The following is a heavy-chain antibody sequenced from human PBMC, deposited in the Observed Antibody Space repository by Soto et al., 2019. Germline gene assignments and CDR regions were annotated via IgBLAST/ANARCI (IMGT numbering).Heavy chain of an antibody. D-gene: IGHD6-13*01. CDR1: GGSISSAGYY. V-gene: IGHV4-31*03. CDR2: IYHSGNT. Sequence: QVQLQESGPRLVKPSQTLSLTCTVSGGSISSAGYYWSWIRQHPGKGLEWTGYIYHSGNTHYNPSLKSRITILGDTSKNQFSLRLSAVTAANAAVYYCAREGGYNSPNAFDIWGQGTMVTVSS. J-gene: IGHJ3*02. CDR3: AREGGYNSPNAFDI.